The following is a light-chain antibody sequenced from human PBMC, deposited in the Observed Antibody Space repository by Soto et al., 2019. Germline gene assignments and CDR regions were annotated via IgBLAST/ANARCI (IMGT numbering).Light chain of an antibody. V-gene: IGLV2-23*02. CDR1: TTEVGSYNF. Sequence: QSVLTQPASVSGSPGQSITISCTGTTTEVGSYNFVSWSQQHPGRAPKLMIYEVSRRPSVVSTRFSGSKSGNTASLTISGLQAEDEADYYRCSWAGSNTFYFFGTGTKVTVL. CDR2: EVS. J-gene: IGLJ1*01. CDR3: CSWAGSNTFYF.